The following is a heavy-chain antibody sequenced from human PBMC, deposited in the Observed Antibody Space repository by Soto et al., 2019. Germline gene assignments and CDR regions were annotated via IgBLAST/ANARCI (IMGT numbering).Heavy chain of an antibody. CDR2: IFPSDSDT. J-gene: IGHJ5*02. Sequence: GESLKISCRTSGYEFTSSWIAWVRQKPGKGLEWMGIIFPSDSDTRYSPSFQGQVTISADRSTSTVFLQWASLKASDTAVYFCARKEKVGYLIWFAPWGRGPLFPVPS. CDR1: GYEFTSSW. D-gene: IGHD5-18*01. V-gene: IGHV5-51*01. CDR3: ARKEKVGYLIWFAP.